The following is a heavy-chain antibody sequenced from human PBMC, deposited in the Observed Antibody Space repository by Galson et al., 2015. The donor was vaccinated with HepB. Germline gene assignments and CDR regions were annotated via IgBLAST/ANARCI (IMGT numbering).Heavy chain of an antibody. CDR3: ARGPAYSSSWYLYY. CDR1: GFTFSSYS. D-gene: IGHD6-13*01. J-gene: IGHJ4*02. CDR2: ISSSSSTI. Sequence: SLRLSCAASGFTFSSYSMNWVRQAPGKGLEWVSYISSSSSTIYYADSVKGRFTISRDNAKNSLYLQMNSLRAEDTAVYYCARGPAYSSSWYLYYWGQGTLVTVSS. V-gene: IGHV3-48*01.